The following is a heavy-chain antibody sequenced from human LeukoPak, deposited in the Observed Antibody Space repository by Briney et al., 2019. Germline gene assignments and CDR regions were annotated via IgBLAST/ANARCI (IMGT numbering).Heavy chain of an antibody. V-gene: IGHV3-48*03. D-gene: IGHD2-15*01. J-gene: IGHJ6*03. CDR3: ARGLDSYYYYYYMDV. CDR1: GFTFSSYE. Sequence: GGSLRLSCAASGFTFSSYEMNWVRQAPGKGLEWVSYISSSGSTIYYADSVKGRFTISRDNAKNSLYLQMNSLRAEDTAVYYCARGLDSYYYYYYMDVWGKGTTVTVSS. CDR2: ISSSGSTI.